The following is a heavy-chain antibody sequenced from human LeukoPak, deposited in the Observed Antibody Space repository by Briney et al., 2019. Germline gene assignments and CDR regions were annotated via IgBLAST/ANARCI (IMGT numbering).Heavy chain of an antibody. CDR1: GYTFTGYY. Sequence: ASVKVSCKASGYTFTGYYMHWVRQAPGQGLEWMGWINPNSGGTNYAQRFQGRVTMTRDTSISTAYMDLSRLRSDDTAVYYCARDVVATTPFFDYWGQGTLVTVSS. V-gene: IGHV1-2*02. CDR2: INPNSGGT. D-gene: IGHD5-12*01. J-gene: IGHJ4*02. CDR3: ARDVVATTPFFDY.